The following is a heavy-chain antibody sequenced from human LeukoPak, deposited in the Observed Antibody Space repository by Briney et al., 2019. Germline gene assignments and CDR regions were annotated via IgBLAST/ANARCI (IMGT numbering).Heavy chain of an antibody. J-gene: IGHJ4*02. CDR2: INPSGGST. CDR1: GYTFTSYY. Sequence: GASVKVSCKASGYTFTSYYMHWVRQAPGQGLEWMGIINPSGGSTSYAQKFQGRVTMTRDTSTSTVYMELSSLRSEDTAVYYCARAGGPTWIQKPGDYWGQGTLVTVSS. CDR3: ARAGGPTWIQKPGDY. D-gene: IGHD5-18*01. V-gene: IGHV1-46*01.